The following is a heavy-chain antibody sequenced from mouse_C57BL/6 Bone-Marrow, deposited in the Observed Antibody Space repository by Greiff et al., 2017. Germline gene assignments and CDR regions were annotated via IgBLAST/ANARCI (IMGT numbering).Heavy chain of an antibody. CDR2: LDPSDSYT. CDR3: ATLPVRAFAY. CDR1: GYTFTSYW. Sequence: VQLQQPGAELVQPGASVKLSCKASGYTFTSYWMQWVKQRPGQGLEWIGELDPSDSYTHYNKKFKGKATLTVDTSSSTAYMQLSSLASEDTAVYYCATLPVRAFAYWGQGTLVTVSA. J-gene: IGHJ3*01. D-gene: IGHD2-1*01. V-gene: IGHV1-50*01.